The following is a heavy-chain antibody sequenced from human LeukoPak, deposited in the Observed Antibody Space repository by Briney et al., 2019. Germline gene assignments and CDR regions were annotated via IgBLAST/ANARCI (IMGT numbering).Heavy chain of an antibody. Sequence: GGSLRLSCTVSGFTFNNYAMAWVRQAPGKGLEWVSSISTSSSYIYYADSLKSRFTISRDNAKNSLYLQMNSLRAEDTAVYYCARASLAGQWLFVPLDYWGQGTLVTVSS. CDR1: GFTFNNYA. J-gene: IGHJ4*02. CDR2: ISTSSSYI. V-gene: IGHV3-21*01. D-gene: IGHD3-22*01. CDR3: ARASLAGQWLFVPLDY.